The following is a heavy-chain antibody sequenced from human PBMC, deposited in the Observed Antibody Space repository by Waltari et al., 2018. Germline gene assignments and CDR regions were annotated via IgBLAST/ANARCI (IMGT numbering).Heavy chain of an antibody. D-gene: IGHD3-3*02. J-gene: IGHJ2*01. Sequence: EEQLVESGGGLAKPGGSLRLSCAASGFTLSSYNMIWVRQTPGKGVEWVSSSGSSSNFIYNADSVKGRFTISRDNARNSLFLQMNSLRAEDTAVYYCARDRIFGVLKQHWFSDLWGRGTLVTVSS. CDR3: ARDRIFGVLKQHWFSDL. CDR2: SGSSSNFI. CDR1: GFTLSSYN. V-gene: IGHV3-21*01.